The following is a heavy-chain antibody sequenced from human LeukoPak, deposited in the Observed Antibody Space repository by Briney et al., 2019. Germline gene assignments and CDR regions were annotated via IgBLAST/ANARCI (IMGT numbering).Heavy chain of an antibody. J-gene: IGHJ4*02. CDR3: ARGAYKDRYFDY. Sequence: GGSLRLSCAPSGFSFTSYWMSWVRQAPGKGLEWVAYIKDDGSEKYYVDSVKGRFTISRDNAKNSLYLQMNSLRAEDTSVYYWARGAYKDRYFDYWGQGTLVTVSS. CDR2: IKDDGSEK. D-gene: IGHD5-24*01. CDR1: GFSFTSYW. V-gene: IGHV3-7*01.